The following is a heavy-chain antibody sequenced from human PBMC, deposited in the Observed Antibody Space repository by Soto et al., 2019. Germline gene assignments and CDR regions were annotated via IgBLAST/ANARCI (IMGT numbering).Heavy chain of an antibody. Sequence: GGSLRLSCAASGFTFSSYVMHWVRPAPGKGLEWVAVIWYDGSNKYYADSVKGRFTISRDNSKNTLYLQMNSLRAEDTAVYYCARGAVRGVIILDYWGQGTLVTVSS. CDR2: IWYDGSNK. CDR1: GFTFSSYV. D-gene: IGHD3-10*01. J-gene: IGHJ4*02. CDR3: ARGAVRGVIILDY. V-gene: IGHV3-33*01.